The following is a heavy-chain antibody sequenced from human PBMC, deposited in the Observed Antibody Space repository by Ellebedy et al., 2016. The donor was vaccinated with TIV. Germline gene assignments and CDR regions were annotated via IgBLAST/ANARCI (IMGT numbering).Heavy chain of an antibody. CDR2: ILSDESHK. CDR1: GFTFGSYA. Sequence: PGGSLRLSCAASGFTFGSYALHWVRQAPGKGLEWVAVILSDESHKYYGDSMKGRLTISRDNSMNTLYLQMNSLRVEDTAVYYCARGTDYLEYNMDVWGKGTTVTVSS. CDR3: ARGTDYLEYNMDV. D-gene: IGHD4/OR15-4a*01. V-gene: IGHV3-30*14. J-gene: IGHJ6*03.